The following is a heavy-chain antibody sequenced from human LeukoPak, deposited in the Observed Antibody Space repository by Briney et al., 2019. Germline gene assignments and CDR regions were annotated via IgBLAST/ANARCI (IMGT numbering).Heavy chain of an antibody. J-gene: IGHJ6*02. V-gene: IGHV4-61*01. D-gene: IGHD3-22*01. Sequence: SETLSLTCTVSGGSVSSGSYYWSWIRQPPGRGLEWIGYISYSGSTNYNPSLKSRVTISVDTSKNQFSLRLRSVTAADTAVYYCARVEYYYDSSGPYYYFYGMDVWGQGTTVTVSS. CDR1: GGSVSSGSYY. CDR2: ISYSGST. CDR3: ARVEYYYDSSGPYYYFYGMDV.